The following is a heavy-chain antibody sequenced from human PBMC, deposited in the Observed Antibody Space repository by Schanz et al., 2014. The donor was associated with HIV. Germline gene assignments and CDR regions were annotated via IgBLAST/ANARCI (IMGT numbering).Heavy chain of an antibody. CDR3: AKDPYQGSSGWWD. D-gene: IGHD6-19*01. CDR1: GFTFSSYA. CDR2: ISEFGGSA. Sequence: VQVVESGGGVVQPGRSLRLSCAASGFTFSSYAMSWVRQAPGKGLEWVSGISEFGGSAWYADSVKGRFTISRDNSKNTLYLQMHSLRAEDTAVYYCAKDPYQGSSGWWDWGQGTLVTVSS. J-gene: IGHJ1*01. V-gene: IGHV3-23*04.